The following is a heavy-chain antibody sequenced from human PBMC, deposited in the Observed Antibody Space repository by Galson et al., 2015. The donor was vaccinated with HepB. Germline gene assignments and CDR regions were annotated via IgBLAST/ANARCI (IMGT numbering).Heavy chain of an antibody. CDR2: IGAYNGNT. CDR1: GYTFTSYG. J-gene: IGHJ5*02. V-gene: IGHV1-18*04. CDR3: ARDLGYCSGGSCYPNWFDP. Sequence: SVKVSCKASGYTFTSYGISWVRQAPGQGLEWMGWIGAYNGNTNYAQKLQGRVTMTTDTSTSTAYMELRSLRSDDTAVYYCARDLGYCSGGSCYPNWFDPWGQGTLVTVSS. D-gene: IGHD2-15*01.